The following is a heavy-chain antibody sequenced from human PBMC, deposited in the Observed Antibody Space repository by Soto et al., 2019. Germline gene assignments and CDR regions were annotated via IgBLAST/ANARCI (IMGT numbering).Heavy chain of an antibody. D-gene: IGHD1-26*01. J-gene: IGHJ6*02. CDR1: GYTFTGYY. Sequence: ATVKVSCKASGYTFTGYYMHWVRQAPGQGLEWMGWINPNSGGTNYAQKFQGWVTMTRDTSISTAYMELSRLRSDDTAVYYCATSIVGATYYYYGMDVWGQGTTVTVSS. V-gene: IGHV1-2*04. CDR2: INPNSGGT. CDR3: ATSIVGATYYYYGMDV.